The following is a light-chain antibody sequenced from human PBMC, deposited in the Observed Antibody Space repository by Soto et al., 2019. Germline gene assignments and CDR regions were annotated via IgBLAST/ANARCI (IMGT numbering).Light chain of an antibody. J-gene: IGKJ1*01. CDR3: QQYNRWPPWT. CDR1: QSVSSN. V-gene: IGKV3-15*01. Sequence: EIVMTQSPATLSVSPGERVTLSCRASQSVSSNLAWYQQKPGQAPSLLMYGVSTRATGIPARFSGSGSGTEFTLNISSLQSEDFAVYYCQQYNRWPPWTFGQGTKVEIK. CDR2: GVS.